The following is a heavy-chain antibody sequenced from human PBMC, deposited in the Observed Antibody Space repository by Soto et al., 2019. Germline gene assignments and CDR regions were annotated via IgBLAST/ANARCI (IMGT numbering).Heavy chain of an antibody. V-gene: IGHV1-2*02. Sequence: ASVKVSCKASGYSLSGYYMHWVRQAPGKGLEWLGWINPNSGGTKYAQKFQGRITMTRDTSTRTAYMELTRLISDDTAVYYCARVAYCSNGVCYPYWFFDLWGRGTLVTVSS. CDR2: INPNSGGT. CDR3: ARVAYCSNGVCYPYWFFDL. J-gene: IGHJ2*01. CDR1: GYSLSGYY. D-gene: IGHD2-8*01.